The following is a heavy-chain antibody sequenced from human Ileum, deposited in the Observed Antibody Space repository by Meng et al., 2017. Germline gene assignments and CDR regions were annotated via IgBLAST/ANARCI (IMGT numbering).Heavy chain of an antibody. CDR3: ARVLVPSIKTPIHY. J-gene: IGHJ4*02. D-gene: IGHD3-3*02. V-gene: IGHV1-46*01. CDR1: GYTFTNYY. Sequence: QVQLVQSGAEGKKPGASGKVSCTASGYTFTNYYMHWVRQAPGQGPEWMGIINPTGGATTYAQKFQGRVTMTRDTSTSTVYMELSSLRSEDTAMYYCARVLVPSIKTPIHYWGQGTLVTVSS. CDR2: INPTGGAT.